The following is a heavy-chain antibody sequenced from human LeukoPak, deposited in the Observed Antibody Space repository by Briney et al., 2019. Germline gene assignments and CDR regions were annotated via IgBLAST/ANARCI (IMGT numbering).Heavy chain of an antibody. Sequence: SETLSLTCTVSGGSISSSSYYWGWIRQPPGKGLEWIGSIYYSGGTYYNPSLKSRVAISVDTSKDQFSLKLSSVTAADTAVYYCARQPPFSLVLGFVDWFDPWGQGTLVTVSS. J-gene: IGHJ5*02. D-gene: IGHD2-15*01. CDR1: GGSISSSSYY. CDR3: ARQPPFSLVLGFVDWFDP. V-gene: IGHV4-39*01. CDR2: IYYSGGT.